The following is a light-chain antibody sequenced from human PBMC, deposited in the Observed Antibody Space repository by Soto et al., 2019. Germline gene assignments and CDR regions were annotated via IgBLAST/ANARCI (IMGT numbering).Light chain of an antibody. CDR1: SSDVGGYDF. V-gene: IGLV2-11*01. CDR2: DVT. J-gene: IGLJ3*02. Sequence: QPVLAQPRSVSGSPGQSVTISCTGTSSDVGGYDFVSWYQQLPGKAPKLMIFDVTKRSSGVPDRFSGSKSSNSASLTISGLQAEDEADYYCCSYAGSYNLGVFGGGTQLTVL. CDR3: CSYAGSYNLGV.